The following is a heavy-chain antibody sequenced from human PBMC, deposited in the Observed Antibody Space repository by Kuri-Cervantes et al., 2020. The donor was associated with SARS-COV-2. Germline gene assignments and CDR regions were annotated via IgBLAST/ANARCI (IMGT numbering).Heavy chain of an antibody. D-gene: IGHD2-15*01. CDR2: ISSSSSHI. V-gene: IGHV3-21*01. Sequence: GESLKISCAASGFTFSSYSMNWVRQAPGKGLEWVSSISSSSSHIYDADSVKGRFTISRDNAKNSLYLQMNSLRAEDTAVYYCARVTPTGKLDYWGQGTLVTVSS. CDR1: GFTFSSYS. J-gene: IGHJ4*02. CDR3: ARVTPTGKLDY.